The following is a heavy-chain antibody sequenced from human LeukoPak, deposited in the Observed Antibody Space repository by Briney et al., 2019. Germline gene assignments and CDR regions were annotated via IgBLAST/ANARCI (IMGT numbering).Heavy chain of an antibody. CDR3: ARDQSAKWGSGERYFDY. CDR1: GFTFNTYG. Sequence: GGSLRLSCEASGFTFNTYGMHWVRQAPGKGLEWVAVMRNDGSDIYYADSVRGRFAISRDNSKNTLYLQMNSLRDEDTAVYFCARDQSAKWGSGERYFDYWGQGTLVTVSS. D-gene: IGHD7-27*01. CDR2: MRNDGSDI. V-gene: IGHV3-33*01. J-gene: IGHJ4*02.